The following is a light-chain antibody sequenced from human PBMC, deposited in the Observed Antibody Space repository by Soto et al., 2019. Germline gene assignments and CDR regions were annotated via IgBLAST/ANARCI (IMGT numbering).Light chain of an antibody. Sequence: QSVLTQPASVSGSPGQSITISCTGTSSDVGAYNFVSWYQQHPGKAPKLIIYEVNNRPSGISYRFSGSKSGNTASLTISGLQAEDESDYYCSSYTTTGTYIFGSGTKVTVL. V-gene: IGLV2-14*01. J-gene: IGLJ1*01. CDR1: SSDVGAYNF. CDR2: EVN. CDR3: SSYTTTGTYI.